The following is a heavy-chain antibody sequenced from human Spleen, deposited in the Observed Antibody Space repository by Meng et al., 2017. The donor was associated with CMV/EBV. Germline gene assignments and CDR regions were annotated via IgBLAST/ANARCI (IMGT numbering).Heavy chain of an antibody. V-gene: IGHV3-48*04. CDR1: GFTFSSYS. J-gene: IGHJ4*02. CDR3: ARGGDCSSTSCYDVGNFDY. Sequence: GESLKISCAASGFTFSSYSMNWVRQAPGKGLEWVSYISSSSSTIYYADSVKGRFTISRDNAKNSLYLQMNSLRAEDTAVYYCARGGDCSSTSCYDVGNFDYWGQGTLVTVSS. D-gene: IGHD2-2*01. CDR2: ISSSSSTI.